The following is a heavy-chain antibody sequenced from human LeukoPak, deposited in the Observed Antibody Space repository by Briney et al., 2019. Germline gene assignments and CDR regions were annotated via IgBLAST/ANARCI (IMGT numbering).Heavy chain of an antibody. Sequence: SETLSLTCTVSGGSISSSSYYWGWIRQPPGKGLEWIGSIYYSGSTYYNPSLKSRVTISVDTSKNQFSLKLSSVTAADTAVYYCARLYGGNLSRGLPKRQYCFDYWGQGTLVTVSS. D-gene: IGHD4-23*01. CDR3: ARLYGGNLSRGLPKRQYCFDY. CDR2: IYYSGST. J-gene: IGHJ4*02. V-gene: IGHV4-39*01. CDR1: GGSISSSSYY.